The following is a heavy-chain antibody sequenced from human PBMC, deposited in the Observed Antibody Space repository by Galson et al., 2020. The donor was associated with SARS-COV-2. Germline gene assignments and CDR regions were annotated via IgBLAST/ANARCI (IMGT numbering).Heavy chain of an antibody. D-gene: IGHD3-3*01. CDR2: ISAYNGNT. J-gene: IGHJ4*02. CDR3: ARDRGGHYDFWSGYSGLYYFDY. Sequence: ASVKVSCKASGYTFTSYGISWVRQAPGQGLEWMGWISAYNGNTNYAQKLQGRVTMTTDTSTSTAYMELRSLRSDDTAVYYCARDRGGHYDFWSGYSGLYYFDYWGQGTLVTVSS. CDR1: GYTFTSYG. V-gene: IGHV1-18*01.